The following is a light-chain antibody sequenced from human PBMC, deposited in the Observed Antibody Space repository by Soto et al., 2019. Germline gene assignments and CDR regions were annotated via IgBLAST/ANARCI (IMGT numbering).Light chain of an antibody. CDR3: QQYSSNSIT. Sequence: DIQMTQSPSTLSTSAGDRVTITCRASQTIDSWLAWYQQKPGKAPILLISKASTLASGVPLRFSGGGSGTELTLTTSSLQSDEFATYYFQQYSSNSITFGRGTRLEI. CDR1: QTIDSW. J-gene: IGKJ5*01. V-gene: IGKV1-5*03. CDR2: KAS.